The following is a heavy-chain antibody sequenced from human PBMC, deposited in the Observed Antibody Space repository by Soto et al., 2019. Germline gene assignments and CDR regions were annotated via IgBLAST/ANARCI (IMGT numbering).Heavy chain of an antibody. CDR3: ATELGENPASPFDA. Sequence: QVQLVQSGADVKKPGSSVKVSCQASGVTFSSETLGWVRQAPGQGLEWVGGISPLFGTARYAQKFQGRVTITADEATITVYMELSSLRSDDTAVYFCATELGENPASPFDAWGQGTLVTGS. V-gene: IGHV1-69*01. CDR2: ISPLFGTA. J-gene: IGHJ4*02. D-gene: IGHD3-10*01. CDR1: GVTFSSET.